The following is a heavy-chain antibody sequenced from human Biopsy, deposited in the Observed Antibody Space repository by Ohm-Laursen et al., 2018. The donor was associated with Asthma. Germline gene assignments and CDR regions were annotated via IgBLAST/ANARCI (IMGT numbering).Heavy chain of an antibody. CDR2: IYWEDYN. D-gene: IGHD3-9*01. J-gene: IGHJ5*02. V-gene: IGHV2-5*02. CDR3: ALSQDSGFDDHSPSWFDP. CDR1: GFSLRTPGVG. Sequence: TQTLTLTCSFSGFSLRTPGVGVGWIRQSPGKALEWLALIYWEDYNLFRPSLKRRLTITKDPSKNQVVLIMTKMDPVDSGTYYCALSQDSGFDDHSPSWFDPWGQGTLVTVSS.